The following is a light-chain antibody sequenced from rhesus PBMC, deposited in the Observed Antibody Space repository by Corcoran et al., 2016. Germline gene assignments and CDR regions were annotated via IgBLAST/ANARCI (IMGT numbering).Light chain of an antibody. CDR1: QGISSY. Sequence: DIQLTQSPSSLSASVGDRVTITCRASQGISSYLAWYQQKSWKAPKLLIHDASNLQSGVPSRFSGSGSGTEFTLDIRSLQPKDFATYYCQQRNSYPTFGERTKVEIE. CDR2: DAS. CDR3: QQRNSYPT. J-gene: IGKJ4*01. V-gene: IGKV1-38*01.